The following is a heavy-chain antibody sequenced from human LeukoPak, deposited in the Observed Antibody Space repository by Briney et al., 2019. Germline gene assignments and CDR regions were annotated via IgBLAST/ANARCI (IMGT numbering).Heavy chain of an antibody. CDR1: GITLNNYG. J-gene: IGHJ4*02. CDR3: AKRGVVIRVILVGFHKEAYYFDS. D-gene: IGHD3-22*01. V-gene: IGHV3-23*01. CDR2: ISGSGGRT. Sequence: GGSLRLSCAVSGITLNNYGMSWVRLAPGKGLEWVAGISGSGGRTNYADSVKGRFTISRDNAKNTLYLQMNSLRAEDTAMYFCAKRGVVIRVILVGFHKEAYYFDSWGQGALVTVS.